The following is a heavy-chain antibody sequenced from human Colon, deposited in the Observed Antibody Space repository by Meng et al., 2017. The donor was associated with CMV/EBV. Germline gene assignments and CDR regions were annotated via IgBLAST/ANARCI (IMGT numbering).Heavy chain of an antibody. D-gene: IGHD3-16*01. V-gene: IGHV3-21*01. CDR2: ISADSGYI. Sequence: GGSLRLSCVASSSTFRTFTLNWVRQAPGKGLEWVSSISADSGYIYYADSVKGRFTISRDDAKNSLYLQINGLRDEDTAIYFCARERGGDGMDVWGQGTAVTVSS. J-gene: IGHJ6*02. CDR3: ARERGGDGMDV. CDR1: SSTFRTFT.